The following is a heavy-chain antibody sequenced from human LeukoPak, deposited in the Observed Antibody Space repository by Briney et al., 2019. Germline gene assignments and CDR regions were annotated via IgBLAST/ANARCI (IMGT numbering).Heavy chain of an antibody. D-gene: IGHD2-2*01. Sequence: GGSLRLSCAASGFTFSSYAMSWVRQAPGKGLEWVSAISGSGGSTYYADSVKGRFTISRDNSKNTLYLQMNSLRAEDTAVYYCAKGPRYCSSTSCLGWFDPWGQGTLVTVSS. J-gene: IGHJ5*02. CDR1: GFTFSSYA. CDR2: ISGSGGST. V-gene: IGHV3-23*01. CDR3: AKGPRYCSSTSCLGWFDP.